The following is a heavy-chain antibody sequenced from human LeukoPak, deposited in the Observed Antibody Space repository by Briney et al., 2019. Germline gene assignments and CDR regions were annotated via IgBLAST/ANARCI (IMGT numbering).Heavy chain of an antibody. V-gene: IGHV1-69*05. D-gene: IGHD3-10*01. CDR2: IIPVFGTA. J-gene: IGHJ4*02. CDR3: ASCWVTMVRGVIIDQYFDY. CDR1: GGTFSSYA. Sequence: SVKVSCKASGGTFSSYAISWVRQAPGQGLEWMGGIIPVFGTANYARKFQGRVTITTDESTSTAYMELSSLRSEDTAVYYCASCWVTMVRGVIIDQYFDYWGQGTLVTVSS.